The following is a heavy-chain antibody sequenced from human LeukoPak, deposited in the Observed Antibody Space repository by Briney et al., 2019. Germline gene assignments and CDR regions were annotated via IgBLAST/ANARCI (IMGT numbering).Heavy chain of an antibody. CDR3: AKVRGVTNYYYYYYMDV. Sequence: GGSLRLSCAASGFTFSSYGMHWVRQAPGKGLEWVAFIRYDGSNKYYADSVKGRFTISRDNSKNTLYLQMNGLRAEDTAVYYCAKVRGVTNYYYYYYMDVWGKGTTVTISS. D-gene: IGHD3-10*01. V-gene: IGHV3-30*02. J-gene: IGHJ6*03. CDR1: GFTFSSYG. CDR2: IRYDGSNK.